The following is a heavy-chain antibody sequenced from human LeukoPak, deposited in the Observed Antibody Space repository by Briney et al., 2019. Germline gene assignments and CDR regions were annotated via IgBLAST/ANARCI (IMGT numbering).Heavy chain of an antibody. Sequence: GRSLRLSCTASGFTFCDYAMSWVRQAPGKGLEWVGFIRSKAYGGTTEYAASVKGRFTISRDDSKSIAYLQMNSLKTEDTAVYYCTRDGVIVGATTYYWGQGILVTASS. V-gene: IGHV3-49*04. CDR1: GFTFCDYA. CDR2: IRSKAYGGTT. D-gene: IGHD1-26*01. J-gene: IGHJ4*02. CDR3: TRDGVIVGATTYY.